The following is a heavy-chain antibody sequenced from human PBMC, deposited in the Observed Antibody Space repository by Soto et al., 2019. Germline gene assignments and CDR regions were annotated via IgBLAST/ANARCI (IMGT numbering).Heavy chain of an antibody. V-gene: IGHV4-39*01. J-gene: IGHJ2*01. CDR3: IRSAISVTAFLRNRSSDL. CDR2: IYYSGST. D-gene: IGHD3-3*01. Sequence: IRQPPGKGLEWIGSIYYSGSTYYNPSLKSRVTISVDTSKNQFSLKLSSVTAADTAVYDCIRSAISVTAFLRNRSSDL.